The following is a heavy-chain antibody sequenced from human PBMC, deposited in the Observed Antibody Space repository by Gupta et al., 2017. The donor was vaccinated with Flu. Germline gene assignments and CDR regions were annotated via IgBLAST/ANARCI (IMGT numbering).Heavy chain of an antibody. V-gene: IGHV3-23*01. CDR1: GFTFTTYA. CDR3: AKDDHSNFIDY. D-gene: IGHD4-4*01. CDR2: ISGSGANT. Sequence: EVQLLESGGALVQPGGSLRLSCAASGFTFTTYAISWVRQAPGKGLEWISAISGSGANTFYADSVKGRFTISRDNSKNTLSLQMNSLRAEDTALYYCAKDDHSNFIDYWGQGTLVTVSA. J-gene: IGHJ4*02.